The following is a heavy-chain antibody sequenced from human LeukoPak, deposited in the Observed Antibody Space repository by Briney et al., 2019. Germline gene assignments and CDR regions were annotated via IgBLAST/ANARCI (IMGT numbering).Heavy chain of an antibody. J-gene: IGHJ5*02. Sequence: SQTLSLTCAVSGGSFSSGGYSWSWIRQPPGKGLEWIGYIYHSGGTYYNPSLKSRVTISVDRSKNQFSLKLSSVTAADTAVYYCARGTGTTPWFDPWGQGTLVTVSS. CDR1: GGSFSSGGYS. D-gene: IGHD1-7*01. CDR2: IYHSGGT. V-gene: IGHV4-30-2*01. CDR3: ARGTGTTPWFDP.